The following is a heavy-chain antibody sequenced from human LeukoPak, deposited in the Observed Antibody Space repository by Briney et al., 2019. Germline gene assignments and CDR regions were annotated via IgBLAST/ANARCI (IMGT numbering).Heavy chain of an antibody. CDR1: GYSFSSYW. J-gene: IGHJ6*03. V-gene: IGHV5-51*01. Sequence: GESLKISCKGSGYSFSSYWIGWVRQMPGKGLEWMGIIYPGDSDTRYSPSFQGLVTISADKSITTAYLQWSSLKASDTATYYCARLFSSTSSPYYLYYYYIDVWGKGTTVIVSS. CDR3: ARLFSSTSSPYYLYYYYIDV. CDR2: IYPGDSDT. D-gene: IGHD6-6*01.